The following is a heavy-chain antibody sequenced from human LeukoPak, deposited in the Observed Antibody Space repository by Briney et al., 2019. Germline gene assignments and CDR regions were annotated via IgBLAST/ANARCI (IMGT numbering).Heavy chain of an antibody. Sequence: GGSLRLSCAASGFTFSSYAMSWVRQAPGKGLEWVSAISSGGSTYYADSVKGRFTISRDNSKNTLYLQMNSLRAEDTAVYYCAKAHYYDRYYFDYWGQGTLVTVSS. D-gene: IGHD3-22*01. CDR1: GFTFSSYA. CDR2: ISSGGST. V-gene: IGHV3-23*01. J-gene: IGHJ4*02. CDR3: AKAHYYDRYYFDY.